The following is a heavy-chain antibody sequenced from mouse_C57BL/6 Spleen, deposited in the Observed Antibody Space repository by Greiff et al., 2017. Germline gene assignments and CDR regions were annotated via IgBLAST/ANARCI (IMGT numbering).Heavy chain of an antibody. D-gene: IGHD2-1*01. CDR2: IYPGSGNT. CDR1: GYSFTSYY. CDR3: ARSDYGNYFDY. Sequence: QVQLQQSGPELVKPGASVKISCKASGYSFTSYYIHWVKQRPGQGLEWIGWIYPGSGNTKYNEKFKGKATLTADTSSSTAYMQLSSLTSEDSAVYYCARSDYGNYFDYWGQGTTLTVSS. J-gene: IGHJ2*01. V-gene: IGHV1-66*01.